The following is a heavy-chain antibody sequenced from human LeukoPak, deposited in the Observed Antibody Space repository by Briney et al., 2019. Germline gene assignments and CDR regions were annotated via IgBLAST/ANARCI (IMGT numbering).Heavy chain of an antibody. J-gene: IGHJ4*02. V-gene: IGHV4-59*11. CDR2: IYYGGST. CDR3: ARSARYYYDSSGYYPYYFDY. D-gene: IGHD3-22*01. CDR1: GGSISSHY. Sequence: SETLSLTCTVSGGSISSHYWSWIRQPPGKGLEWIGYIYYGGSTNYNPSLKSRVTISVDTSKNQFSLKLSSVTAADTAVYYCARSARYYYDSSGYYPYYFDYWGQGTLVTVSS.